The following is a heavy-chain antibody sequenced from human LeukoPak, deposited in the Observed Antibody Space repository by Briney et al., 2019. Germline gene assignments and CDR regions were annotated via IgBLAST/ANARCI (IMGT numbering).Heavy chain of an antibody. Sequence: GESLKTSCKGSGYSFTSYWIGWVRQMPGKGLEWMGIIYPGDSDTRYSPSFQGQVTISADKSISTAYLQWSSLKASDTAMYYCARHAKSVYYYDSSGYYYAAEGFDYWGQGTLVTVSS. V-gene: IGHV5-51*01. CDR3: ARHAKSVYYYDSSGYYYAAEGFDY. CDR2: IYPGDSDT. CDR1: GYSFTSYW. D-gene: IGHD3-22*01. J-gene: IGHJ4*02.